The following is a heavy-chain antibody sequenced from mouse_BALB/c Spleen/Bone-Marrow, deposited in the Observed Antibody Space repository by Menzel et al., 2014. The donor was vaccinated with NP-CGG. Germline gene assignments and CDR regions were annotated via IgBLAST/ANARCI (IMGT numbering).Heavy chain of an antibody. J-gene: IGHJ1*01. CDR1: GYTFTSYV. V-gene: IGHV1-14*01. D-gene: IGHD2-2*01. Sequence: LKECGPELVKPGASVKMSCKASGYTFTSYVMHWVKQKPGQGLEWIGYINPYNDGTKYNEKFKGKATLTSDKSSSTAYMELSSLTSEDSAVYYCARSLYGYDWYFDVGGAGTTVTVSS. CDR2: INPYNDGT. CDR3: ARSLYGYDWYFDV.